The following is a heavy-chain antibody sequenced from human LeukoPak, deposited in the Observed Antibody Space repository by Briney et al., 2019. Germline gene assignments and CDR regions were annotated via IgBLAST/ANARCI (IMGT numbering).Heavy chain of an antibody. CDR3: ARVGAGRFLEWYTNYYMDV. D-gene: IGHD3-3*01. V-gene: IGHV3-7*01. CDR2: IKQDGSEK. Sequence: PGGSLRLSCAASGLTFSNYAMSWVRQAPGKGLEWVANIKQDGSEKCYVDSVKGRFTISRDNAKNSLYLQMNSLRAEDTAVYYCARVGAGRFLEWYTNYYMDVWGKGTTVTVSS. CDR1: GLTFSNYA. J-gene: IGHJ6*03.